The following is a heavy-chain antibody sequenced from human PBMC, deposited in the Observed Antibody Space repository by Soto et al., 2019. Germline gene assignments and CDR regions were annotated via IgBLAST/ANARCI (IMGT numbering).Heavy chain of an antibody. D-gene: IGHD2-2*02. Sequence: VPLLESGGGLVQPGGSLRLSCVASGFTFNSYAMTWVRQAPGQGLEWVSTVTGSGAYTFDADSVKGRFTISRDNSKDTLYVQMNRLRPEDTALYCCGKGRTCYILTGCCYNCGMDVGGQGTAVTVSS. J-gene: IGHJ6*02. V-gene: IGHV3-23*01. CDR1: GFTFNSYA. CDR2: VTGSGAYT. CDR3: GKGRTCYILTGCCYNCGMDV.